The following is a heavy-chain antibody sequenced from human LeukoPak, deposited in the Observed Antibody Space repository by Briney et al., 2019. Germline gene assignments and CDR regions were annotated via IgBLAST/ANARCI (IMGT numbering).Heavy chain of an antibody. D-gene: IGHD2-21*02. CDR1: GFTFSDYY. J-gene: IGHJ3*02. Sequence: GGSLRLSCAASGFTFSDYYMNWIRQTPGKGLEWISHISSSSGHTNYADSVKGRFTISRDNAKNSLYLQMNSLRAEDTAVYYCAKALRTWGYCGGDCFNVHVFDIWGQGTMVTVSS. CDR3: AKALRTWGYCGGDCFNVHVFDI. CDR2: ISSSSGHT. V-gene: IGHV3-11*06.